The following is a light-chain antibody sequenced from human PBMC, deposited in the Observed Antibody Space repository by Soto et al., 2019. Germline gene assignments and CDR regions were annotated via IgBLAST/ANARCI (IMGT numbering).Light chain of an antibody. CDR3: MKGTEFPLT. CDR2: KIS. V-gene: IGKV2-24*01. J-gene: IGKJ4*01. CDR1: QSLVHSDGNTY. Sequence: DILMTQTPLSTPVTLGQPASISCTSSQSLVHSDGNTYLSWLHQRPGQPPRLLIYKISNRLSGVPHRFSGSGAGTYCTLTISRVEPEDVGVYYCMKGTEFPLTFGGGTQVELK.